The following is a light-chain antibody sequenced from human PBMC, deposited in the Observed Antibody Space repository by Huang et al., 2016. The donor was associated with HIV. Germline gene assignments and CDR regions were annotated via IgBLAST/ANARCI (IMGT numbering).Light chain of an antibody. CDR2: DAS. J-gene: IGKJ2*01. V-gene: IGKV3-11*01. CDR1: QSVSSY. Sequence: EIVLTQSPATLSLSPGERATLSCRASQSVSSYFAWYQQKPGQAPRRLIYDASNRATGIPARFSGSGSGTDFTLTISSLEPEDFAVYYCQQRSNWPPYTFGQGTKLEIK. CDR3: QQRSNWPPYT.